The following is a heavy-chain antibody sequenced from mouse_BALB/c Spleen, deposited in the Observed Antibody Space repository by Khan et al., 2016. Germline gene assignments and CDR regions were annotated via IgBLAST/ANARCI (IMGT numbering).Heavy chain of an antibody. CDR3: ARSQSARATGFAY. V-gene: IGHV9-3-1*01. J-gene: IGHJ3*01. CDR1: GYTFTNYG. D-gene: IGHD3-1*01. CDR2: INTYTGEP. Sequence: QIQLVQSGPELKKPGETVKISCKASGYTFTNYGMNWVKQAPGKGLKWMGWINTYTGEPTYADDFKGRFAFSLETSASTAYLQINNLKNEDTATYFGARSQSARATGFAYWGQGTLVTVSA.